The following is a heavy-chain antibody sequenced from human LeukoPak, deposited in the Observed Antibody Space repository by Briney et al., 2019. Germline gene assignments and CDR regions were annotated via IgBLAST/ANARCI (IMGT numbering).Heavy chain of an antibody. V-gene: IGHV3-23*01. D-gene: IGHD6-13*01. CDR2: INAYHDPT. CDR3: AIRGGSAAAGTGRFDH. J-gene: IGHJ4*02. Sequence: PGGSXRXXXXXSXXXXXSFDXSWVRXAPGKGLECVSAINAYHDPTYYADSVKCRCSVSRANSKNILFLQLNSLRGEDTAVYYCAIRGGSAAAGTGRFDHWGQGTLVTVSS. CDR1: XXXXXSFD.